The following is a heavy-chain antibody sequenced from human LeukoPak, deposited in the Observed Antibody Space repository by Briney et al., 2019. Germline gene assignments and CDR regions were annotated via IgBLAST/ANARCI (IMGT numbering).Heavy chain of an antibody. J-gene: IGHJ1*01. V-gene: IGHV4-4*02. CDR1: GGSISSSNW. Sequence: PSETLSLTCAVSGGSISSSNWWSWVRQPPGKGLEWIGEINHSGSTNYNPSLKSRVTISVDTSKNQFSLKLSSVTAADTAVYYCARASPSRPTKYFQHWGQGTLVTVSS. CDR2: INHSGST. D-gene: IGHD6-6*01. CDR3: ARASPSRPTKYFQH.